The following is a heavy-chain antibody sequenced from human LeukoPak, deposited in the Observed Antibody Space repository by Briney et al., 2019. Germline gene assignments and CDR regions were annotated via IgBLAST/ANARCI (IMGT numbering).Heavy chain of an antibody. V-gene: IGHV4-31*03. J-gene: IGHJ4*02. D-gene: IGHD3-10*01. CDR2: IHHSGRS. Sequence: SQTLSLTCTVSADSLSSGGHYWAWIRQFPGKGLESIGFIHHSGRSRHNPSLKDRVAISVDTSRKQFALKLSSATAADTAMYYCARGGNRFGGFYFDYWGQGTLVTVSS. CDR1: ADSLSSGGHY. CDR3: ARGGNRFGGFYFDY.